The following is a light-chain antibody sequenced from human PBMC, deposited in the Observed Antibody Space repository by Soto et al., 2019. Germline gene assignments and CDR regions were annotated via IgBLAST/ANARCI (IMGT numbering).Light chain of an antibody. CDR2: DAS. J-gene: IGKJ1*01. Sequence: EVVSKQSAATLSLSQRERATLSCRASQSVSSYLVWYQQKPGQAPRLLIYDASNRATGIPARFSGSGSGTDFTLTISSLEPEDFAVYYCQQRSNWPTFGQGTKVDIK. V-gene: IGKV3-11*01. CDR1: QSVSSY. CDR3: QQRSNWPT.